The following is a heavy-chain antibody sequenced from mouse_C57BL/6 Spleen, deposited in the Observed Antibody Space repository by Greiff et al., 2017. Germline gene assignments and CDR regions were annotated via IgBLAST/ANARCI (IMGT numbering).Heavy chain of an antibody. Sequence: EVKLVESGGGLVKPGGSLKLSCAASGFTFSDYGMHWVRQAPEKGLEWVAYISSGSSTIYYADTVKGRFTISRDNAKNTLLLQMTSLRSEDTAMYYCARMDDGYSYAMDYWGQGTSVTVSS. J-gene: IGHJ4*01. CDR1: GFTFSDYG. CDR2: ISSGSSTI. CDR3: ARMDDGYSYAMDY. V-gene: IGHV5-17*01. D-gene: IGHD2-3*01.